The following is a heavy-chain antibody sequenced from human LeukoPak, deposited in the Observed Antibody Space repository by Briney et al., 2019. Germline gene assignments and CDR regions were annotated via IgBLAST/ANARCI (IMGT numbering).Heavy chain of an antibody. Sequence: ASVTLSFTSSVYTFTVYYIHWVRQAPGQGLEWMGWINSNSGDTNYAQKFQGRVTMTRDTSISTAYMELSRLKSDDTAVYYCTREDYWGQGTLVTVSA. J-gene: IGHJ4*02. V-gene: IGHV1-2*02. CDR1: VYTFTVYY. CDR2: INSNSGDT. CDR3: TREDY.